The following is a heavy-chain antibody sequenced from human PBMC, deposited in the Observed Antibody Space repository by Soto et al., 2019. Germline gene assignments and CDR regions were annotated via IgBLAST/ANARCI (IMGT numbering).Heavy chain of an antibody. CDR2: INAGNGNT. Sequence: QVQLVQSGAEEKKPGASVKVSCKASGYTFTSYAMHWVRQAPGQRLEWMGWINAGNGNTKYSQKSQGRVTITRDPSASSPYMEVSSLRSEDQAVYYCARDDYYIWGQGTMVTVSS. D-gene: IGHD3-16*01. V-gene: IGHV1-3*05. CDR1: GYTFTSYA. J-gene: IGHJ3*02. CDR3: ARDDYYI.